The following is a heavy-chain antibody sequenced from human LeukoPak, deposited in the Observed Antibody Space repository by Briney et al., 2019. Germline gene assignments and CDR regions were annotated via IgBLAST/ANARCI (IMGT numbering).Heavy chain of an antibody. CDR3: ASRDQSCSGDTCYPIDY. J-gene: IGHJ4*02. D-gene: IGHD2-15*01. V-gene: IGHV3-74*01. Sequence: GGSLRLSCAASGFTFSRYWMHWVRQAPGKGLVWVSRINSEGSSTSYADSVKGRFTISRDNAKNTLHLQMNSLRAEDTAVYYCASRDQSCSGDTCYPIDYWGQGTLDTVSS. CDR1: GFTFSRYW. CDR2: INSEGSST.